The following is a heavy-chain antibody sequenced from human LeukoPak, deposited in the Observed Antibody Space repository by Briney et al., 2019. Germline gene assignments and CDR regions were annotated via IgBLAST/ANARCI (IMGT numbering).Heavy chain of an antibody. Sequence: SETLSLTCIVSGGSISSSSHYWGWIRQPPGKGLEWIRSIYYSGSTYYSPSLKSRVTISVDTSKNQFSLKLRSVTAADTAVYHCARHWAYCSGGTCYSFDDGGQGTLVTVS. CDR2: IYYSGST. CDR1: GGSISSSSHY. J-gene: IGHJ4*02. D-gene: IGHD2-15*01. CDR3: ARHWAYCSGGTCYSFDD. V-gene: IGHV4-39*01.